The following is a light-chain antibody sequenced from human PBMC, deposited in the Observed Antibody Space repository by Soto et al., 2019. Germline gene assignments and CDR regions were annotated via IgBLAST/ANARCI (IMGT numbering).Light chain of an antibody. V-gene: IGKV3-20*01. CDR3: QQYGDSPFT. CDR1: QIVTINS. J-gene: IGKJ3*01. Sequence: EVVLTQSPGTLSLSPGERATLSCRASQIVTINSLAWYQQKPGQPPRLLIYAASTRASAIPDRFSGRGSGTDFPLTISRLQPEDFALYYCQQYGDSPFTFGPGTRVDVK. CDR2: AAS.